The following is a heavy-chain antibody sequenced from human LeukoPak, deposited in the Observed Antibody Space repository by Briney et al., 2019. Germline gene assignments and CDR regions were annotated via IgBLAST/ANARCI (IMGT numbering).Heavy chain of an antibody. V-gene: IGHV1-46*01. J-gene: IGHJ5*02. D-gene: IGHD1-26*01. CDR2: INPTGGST. Sequence: KPGASVKVSCKASGYTFTSYYMHWVRQAPGQGLEWMGLINPTGGSTGYAQKFQGRVTMTRDMSTSTDYMELSSLRSGDTAIYYCARDNSVGDNAWWFDPWGQGTLVTVSS. CDR1: GYTFTSYY. CDR3: ARDNSVGDNAWWFDP.